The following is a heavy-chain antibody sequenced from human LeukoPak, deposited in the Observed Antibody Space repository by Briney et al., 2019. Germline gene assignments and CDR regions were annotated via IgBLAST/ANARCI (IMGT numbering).Heavy chain of an antibody. Sequence: GSLRLSCAASGFTFSSYGMHWVRQAPGKGLEWVVVIWYDGSNKYYADSVKGRFTISRDNSKNTLYLQMNSLRAEDTAVYYCARDFVAVAGAGYWGQGTLVTVSS. J-gene: IGHJ4*02. D-gene: IGHD6-19*01. V-gene: IGHV3-33*01. CDR3: ARDFVAVAGAGY. CDR2: IWYDGSNK. CDR1: GFTFSSYG.